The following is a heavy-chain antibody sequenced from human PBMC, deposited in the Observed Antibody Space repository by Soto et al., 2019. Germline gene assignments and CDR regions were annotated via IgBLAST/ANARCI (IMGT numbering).Heavy chain of an antibody. V-gene: IGHV3-23*01. D-gene: IGHD1-26*01. CDR2: ISGSGGRT. Sequence: GGSLRLSCGASGFIFSNFGMTWVRQRPGKGLEWVFGISGSGGRTHYADSVKGRFTISRDNSKSTLLLQMDSLTVEDTAVYHCAQGPLVGANYKYYDMDVWGQGTTVTVSS. CDR3: AQGPLVGANYKYYDMDV. J-gene: IGHJ6*02. CDR1: GFIFSNFG.